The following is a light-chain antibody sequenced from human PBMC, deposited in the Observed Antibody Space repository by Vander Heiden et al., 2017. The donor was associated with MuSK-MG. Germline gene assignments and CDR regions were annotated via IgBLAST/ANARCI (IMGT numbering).Light chain of an antibody. V-gene: IGLV1-40*01. J-gene: IGLJ2*01. CDR3: YYYHSSLSGLVV. CDR1: SSNIGAGYD. CDR2: VIS. Sequence: QSVLTQPPSVSGSPGQRVTISCTGSSSNIGAGYDVHWYQQIPGTAHKLLIVVISNRPSGVPDRFSGSTSCTSEYPATHALQAEDEAEEDGYYYHSSLSGLVVFGGGTKLNVL.